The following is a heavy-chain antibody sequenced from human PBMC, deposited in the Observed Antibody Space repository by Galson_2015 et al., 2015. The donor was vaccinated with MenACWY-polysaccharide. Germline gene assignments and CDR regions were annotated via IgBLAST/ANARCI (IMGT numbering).Heavy chain of an antibody. Sequence: SLRLSCAASGFTFSDYGFHWVRQAPGKGLEWVAVISYDGDNKYYVDSVKARFTVSRDDFNNTVYLQMNSLRPEDTAVYYCAKDRPLRGLRNYYYGMDVWGQGTTVTVSS. V-gene: IGHV3-30*18. D-gene: IGHD2-15*01. J-gene: IGHJ6*02. CDR1: GFTFSDYG. CDR3: AKDRPLRGLRNYYYGMDV. CDR2: ISYDGDNK.